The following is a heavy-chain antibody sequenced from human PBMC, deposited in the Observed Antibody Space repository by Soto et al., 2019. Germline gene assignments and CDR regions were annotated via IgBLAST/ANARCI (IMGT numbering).Heavy chain of an antibody. J-gene: IGHJ4*02. D-gene: IGHD2-15*01. CDR3: ARRSIGPATPQIDY. CDR1: GFSLTASGEG. V-gene: IGHV2-5*01. Sequence: QITLKESGPTLVKPTQTLTLTCTFSGFSLTASGEGVAWIRQPPGKALEWLALIFWNGDKFYSSSLRSRLTITKDTSKNQVVLTMTNMDPADAATYYCARRSIGPATPQIDYWGQGTLVTVSS. CDR2: IFWNGDK.